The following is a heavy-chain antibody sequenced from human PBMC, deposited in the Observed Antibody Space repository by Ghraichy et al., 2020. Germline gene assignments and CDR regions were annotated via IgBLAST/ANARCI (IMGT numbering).Heavy chain of an antibody. J-gene: IGHJ6*02. CDR3: AGDRGNVVITAPTAAWPYGMDV. Sequence: GGSLRLSCAASGFTFSSYSMNWVRQAPGKGLEWVSYISNSSSTIYYADSVKGRFTISRDNAKNSLYLQMKRQRDEDTAVYYCAGDRGNVVITAPTAAWPYGMDVWGQGTTVTVSS. D-gene: IGHD3-22*01. CDR2: ISNSSSTI. V-gene: IGHV3-48*02. CDR1: GFTFSSYS.